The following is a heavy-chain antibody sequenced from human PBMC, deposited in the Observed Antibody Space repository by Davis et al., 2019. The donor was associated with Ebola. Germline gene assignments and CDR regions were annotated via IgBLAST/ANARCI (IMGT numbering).Heavy chain of an antibody. CDR3: ARGGRLVVPAAMGLGY. Sequence: PGGSLRLSCAASGFTFSSYAMSWVRQAPGKGLEWVSAISGSGGSTYYADSVKGRFTISRDNSKNTLYLQMNSLRAEDTAVYYCARGGRLVVPAAMGLGYWGQGTLVTVSS. CDR2: ISGSGGST. V-gene: IGHV3-23*01. J-gene: IGHJ4*02. D-gene: IGHD2-2*01. CDR1: GFTFSSYA.